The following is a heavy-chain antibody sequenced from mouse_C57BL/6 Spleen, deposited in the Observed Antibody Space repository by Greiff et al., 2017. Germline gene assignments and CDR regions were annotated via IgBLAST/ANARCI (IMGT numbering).Heavy chain of an antibody. D-gene: IGHD2-1*01. CDR1: GYTFTSYW. CDR2: IDPSDSYT. J-gene: IGHJ4*01. V-gene: IGHV1-59*01. Sequence: QVQLQQPGAELVRPGTSVKLSCKASGYTFTSYWMHWVKQRPGQGLEWIGVIDPSDSYTNYNQKFKGKATLTVDTSSSTAYMQRSSLTSEDSAVYYCAREGDGNHLWAMDYWGQGTSVTVSS. CDR3: AREGDGNHLWAMDY.